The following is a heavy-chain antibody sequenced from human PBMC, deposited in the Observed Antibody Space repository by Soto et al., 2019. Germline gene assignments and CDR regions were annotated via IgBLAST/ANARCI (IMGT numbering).Heavy chain of an antibody. Sequence: PSETLTLTCAVYGGSFSGYYWNWIRQPPGKGLEWIGEINHSGSTNYNPSLKSRVTISVDTSKNQFSLKLSSVTAADTAVYYWARGYGGNFDYWGQETLVTLSS. CDR1: GGSFSGYY. CDR3: ARGYGGNFDY. CDR2: INHSGST. V-gene: IGHV4-34*01. J-gene: IGHJ4*02. D-gene: IGHD3-10*01.